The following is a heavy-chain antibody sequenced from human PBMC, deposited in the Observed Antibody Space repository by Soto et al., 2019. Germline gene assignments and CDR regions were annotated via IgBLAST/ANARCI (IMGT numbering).Heavy chain of an antibody. CDR3: ARRRASSGDFDY. CDR1: GYTFTSYD. Sequence: ASVKVSCKAYGYTFTSYDINWVRQATGQGLEWMGWMNPNSGNTGYAQKFQGRVTMTRNTSISTAYMELSSLRSEDTAVYYCARRRASSGDFDYWGQGTLVTVSS. D-gene: IGHD7-27*01. CDR2: MNPNSGNT. V-gene: IGHV1-8*01. J-gene: IGHJ4*02.